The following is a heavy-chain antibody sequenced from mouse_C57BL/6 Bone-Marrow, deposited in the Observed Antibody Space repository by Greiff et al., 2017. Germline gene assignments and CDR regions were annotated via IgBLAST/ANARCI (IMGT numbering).Heavy chain of an antibody. J-gene: IGHJ4*01. Sequence: QVQLQQSGAELMKPGASVKLSCKATGYTFTGYWIEWVQQRPGHGLEWIGEILPGSGSTNYNENLKGEATFTADTSSNTAYMPLSSLTTEDSAIYYCARSLRSRGLYAMDYWGQGTSVTVSS. CDR3: ARSLRSRGLYAMDY. V-gene: IGHV1-9*01. CDR2: ILPGSGST. D-gene: IGHD1-1*01. CDR1: GYTFTGYW.